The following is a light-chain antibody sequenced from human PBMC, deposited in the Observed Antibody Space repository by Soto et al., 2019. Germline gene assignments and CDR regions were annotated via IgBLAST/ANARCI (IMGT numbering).Light chain of an antibody. J-gene: IGLJ2*01. CDR3: CSYAGSSTHVV. V-gene: IGLV2-23*01. Sequence: QSALTQPASVSGSPGQSITISCTGTSSDVGTYNLVSWYQQHPGKAPKLMIYEGTKRPSGVSNRFSGSKSGNTASLTISGLQDEDEAAYYCCSYAGSSTHVVFGGGTKLTVL. CDR1: SSDVGTYNL. CDR2: EGT.